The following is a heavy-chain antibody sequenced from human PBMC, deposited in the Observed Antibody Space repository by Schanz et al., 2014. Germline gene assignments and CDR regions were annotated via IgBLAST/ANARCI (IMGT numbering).Heavy chain of an antibody. D-gene: IGHD5-12*01. CDR3: ARSRGFDSIFDF. V-gene: IGHV1-18*01. Sequence: QVQLVQSGAEVKKPGASVKVSCKASGYTFTSYGISWVRQAPGQGLEWMGWISPYNGNTNYAQKFQGRVTMTADTSTSTAYMDLRSLRSEDTAVYYCARSRGFDSIFDFWGRGTLVTVSS. J-gene: IGHJ4*02. CDR2: ISPYNGNT. CDR1: GYTFTSYG.